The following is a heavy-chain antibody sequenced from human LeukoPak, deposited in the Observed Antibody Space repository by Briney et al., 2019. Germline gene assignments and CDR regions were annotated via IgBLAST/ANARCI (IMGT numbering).Heavy chain of an antibody. V-gene: IGHV3-48*01. CDR1: GFTFSSYS. CDR3: ARDAASGNNWFDP. J-gene: IGHJ5*02. D-gene: IGHD3-3*01. CDR2: ISPTSTSI. Sequence: GSLRLSCAASGFTFSSYSLNWVRQAPGKGLEWVSYISPTSTSIYYADSVKGRFIVSRDNGKNSLYLQMNSLRAEGTAVYYCARDAASGNNWFDPWGQGTLVTVSS.